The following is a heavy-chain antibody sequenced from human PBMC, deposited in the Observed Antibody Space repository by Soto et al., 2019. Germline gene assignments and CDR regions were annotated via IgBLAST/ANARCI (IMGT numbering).Heavy chain of an antibody. CDR3: ARHVRAHYDFWSGYYQGYGMDV. CDR2: IYHSGST. J-gene: IGHJ6*02. Sequence: PSETLSLTCAVSGGSISSSNWWSWVRQPPGKGLEWIGEIYHSGSTNYNPSLKSRVTISVDKSKNQFSLKLSSVTAADTAMYYCARHVRAHYDFWSGYYQGYGMDVWGQGTTVTVSS. D-gene: IGHD3-3*01. V-gene: IGHV4-4*02. CDR1: GGSISSSNW.